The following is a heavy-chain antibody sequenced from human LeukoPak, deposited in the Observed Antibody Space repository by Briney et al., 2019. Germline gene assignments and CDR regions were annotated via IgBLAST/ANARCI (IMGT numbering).Heavy chain of an antibody. J-gene: IGHJ4*02. CDR1: GGSFSGYY. V-gene: IGHV4-34*01. D-gene: IGHD4-17*01. Sequence: SETLSLTCAVYGGSFSGYYWSWIRQPPGKGLEWIGSIYYSGSTYYNPSLKSRVTISVDTSKNQFSLKLSSVTAADTAVYYCARVDGDGDYAYYFDYWGQGTLVTVSS. CDR2: IYYSGST. CDR3: ARVDGDGDYAYYFDY.